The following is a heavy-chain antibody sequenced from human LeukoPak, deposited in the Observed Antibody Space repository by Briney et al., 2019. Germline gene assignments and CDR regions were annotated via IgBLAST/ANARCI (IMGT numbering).Heavy chain of an antibody. V-gene: IGHV3-53*01. J-gene: IGHJ4*02. CDR2: IYSGGST. D-gene: IGHD2-21*02. Sequence: SGGSLRLSCAASGFTVSSNYMSWVRQAPGKGLEWVSVIYSGGSTYYADSVKGRFTISRDNSKNTLYLQMNSLRAEDTAVYYCTTMAPYIVVVTAALQIDYWGQGTLVTVSS. CDR3: TTMAPYIVVVTAALQIDY. CDR1: GFTVSSNY.